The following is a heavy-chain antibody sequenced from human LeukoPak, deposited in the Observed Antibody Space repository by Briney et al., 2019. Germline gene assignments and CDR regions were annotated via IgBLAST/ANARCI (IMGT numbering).Heavy chain of an antibody. CDR2: IYYSGST. CDR3: ARSLEWELRLYYYYMDV. J-gene: IGHJ6*03. D-gene: IGHD1-26*01. Sequence: PSETLSLTCTVSGGSISSYYWSWIRQPPGEGLEWIGYIYYSGSTDYNPSLKSRVTISVDTSRNQFSLKLSSVTAADTAVYYCARSLEWELRLYYYYMDVWGKGTTVTVSS. V-gene: IGHV4-59*01. CDR1: GGSISSYY.